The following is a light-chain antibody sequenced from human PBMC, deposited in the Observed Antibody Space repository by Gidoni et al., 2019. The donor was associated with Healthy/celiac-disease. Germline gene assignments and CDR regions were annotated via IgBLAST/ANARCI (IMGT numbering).Light chain of an antibody. CDR3: QQYYSTPLT. V-gene: IGKV4-1*01. J-gene: IGKJ4*01. CDR2: WAS. CDR1: QCVLYSSNNKNY. Sequence: DIVMTQSPDSMAVSLGERATINCKSSQCVLYSSNNKNYLAWYQQNPGQPPKLLIYWASTRESGVPDRLSGSGSGTDVTLTISSLQAEDVAVYYCQQYYSTPLTFGGGTKVEIK.